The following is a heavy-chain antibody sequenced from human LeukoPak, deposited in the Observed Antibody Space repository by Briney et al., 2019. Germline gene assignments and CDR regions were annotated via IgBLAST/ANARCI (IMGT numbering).Heavy chain of an antibody. J-gene: IGHJ4*02. CDR2: INPNSGDT. V-gene: IGHV1-2*02. Sequence: ASVKVSCKASGYTFTVHYMHWVRQAPGQGLEWMGWINPNSGDTNSAQNFQGRVTMTRDTSISTAYMELSRLRPDDTAVYYCARADRGDYIFDCWGQGTLVAVSS. CDR1: GYTFTVHY. CDR3: ARADRGDYIFDC. D-gene: IGHD4-17*01.